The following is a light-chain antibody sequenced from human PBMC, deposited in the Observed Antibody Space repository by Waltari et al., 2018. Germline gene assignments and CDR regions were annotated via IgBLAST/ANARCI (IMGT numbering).Light chain of an antibody. CDR1: TSDVGGYNF. CDR2: DVS. J-gene: IGLJ3*02. Sequence: SALTQPASVSGSPRQSITISCTATTSDVGGYNFVSWYQVHPGKVPKLLIYDVSKRSSGVSDRFSGSKSGYTASLTISGLQADDEADYFCFSYAGDSTFVFGGGTRLTVL. CDR3: FSYAGDSTFV. V-gene: IGLV2-23*02.